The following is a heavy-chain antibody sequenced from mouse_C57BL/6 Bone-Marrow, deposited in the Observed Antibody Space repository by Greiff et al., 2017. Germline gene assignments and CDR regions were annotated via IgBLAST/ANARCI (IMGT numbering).Heavy chain of an antibody. CDR2: IWSGGST. J-gene: IGHJ2*01. D-gene: IGHD1-1*01. Sequence: VKVVESGPGLVQPSQSLSITCTVSGFSLPSYGVHWVRQSPGTGLEWLGVIWSGGSTDYNAAFISRLSISKDNSKSQVFFKMNSLQADDTAIYYCARTGYGSTFDYWGQGTTLTVSS. CDR1: GFSLPSYG. V-gene: IGHV2-2*01. CDR3: ARTGYGSTFDY.